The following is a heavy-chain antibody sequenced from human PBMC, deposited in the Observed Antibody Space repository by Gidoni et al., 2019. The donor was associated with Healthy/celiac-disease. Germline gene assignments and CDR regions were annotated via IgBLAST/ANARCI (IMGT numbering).Heavy chain of an antibody. CDR3: ARLGDSSGYGPTDFDY. CDR2: ISSSSSYI. CDR1: GFTFSSYS. D-gene: IGHD3-22*01. J-gene: IGHJ4*02. Sequence: EVQLVESGGGLVKPGGSLRLSCAASGFTFSSYSMNWVRQAPYKGLEWVSSISSSSSYIYYADSVKGRFTISRDNAKNSLYLQMNSLRAEDTAVYYCARLGDSSGYGPTDFDYWGQGTLVTVSS. V-gene: IGHV3-21*01.